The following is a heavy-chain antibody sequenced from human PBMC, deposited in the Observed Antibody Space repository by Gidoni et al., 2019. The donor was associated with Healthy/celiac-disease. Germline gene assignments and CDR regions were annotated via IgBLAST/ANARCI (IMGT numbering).Heavy chain of an antibody. CDR2: ISYDGSNK. Sequence: GKGLEWVAVISYDGSNKYYADSVKGRFTISRDNSKNTLYLQMNSLRAEDTAVYYCAKPLGYCSGGSCYSVLGIYFDYWGQGTLVTVSS. J-gene: IGHJ4*02. V-gene: IGHV3-30*18. CDR3: AKPLGYCSGGSCYSVLGIYFDY. D-gene: IGHD2-15*01.